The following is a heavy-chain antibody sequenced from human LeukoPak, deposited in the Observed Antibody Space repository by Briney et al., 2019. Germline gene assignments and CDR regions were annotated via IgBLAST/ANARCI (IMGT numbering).Heavy chain of an antibody. CDR1: GGSFSTYY. CDR2: INDSGRT. J-gene: IGHJ6*03. CDR3: ARRWNYGRNYYIDV. D-gene: IGHD1-7*01. Sequence: SETLSLTCAVSGGSFSTYYWSWIRQTPGKGMEWIGEINDSGRTNYNPSLMSRVTVSVDTSENQFSLRLTSVTATDTTVYYCARRWNYGRNYYIDVWGKGAAVSVSS. V-gene: IGHV4-34*01.